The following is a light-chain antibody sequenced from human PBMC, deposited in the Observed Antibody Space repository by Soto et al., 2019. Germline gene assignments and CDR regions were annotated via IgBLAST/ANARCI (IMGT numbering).Light chain of an antibody. J-gene: IGLJ1*01. Sequence: ALTQPPSASGSPGQSVTISCTGTSSDVGGYNYVSWFQQHPGNAPKLIIHEVNQRPSGVPDRFSGSKSGNTASLTVSGVQAEDEGTYYCSSYEGYNNVVFGTGTKVTVL. V-gene: IGLV2-8*01. CDR2: EVN. CDR1: SSDVGGYNY. CDR3: SSYEGYNNVV.